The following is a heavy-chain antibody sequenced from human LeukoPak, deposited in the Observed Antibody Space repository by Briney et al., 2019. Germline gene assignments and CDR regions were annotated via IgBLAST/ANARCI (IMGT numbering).Heavy chain of an antibody. V-gene: IGHV4-34*01. CDR3: ARGQGTVTTH. CDR1: GGSFSGYY. CDR2: INHSGSA. D-gene: IGHD4-17*01. Sequence: PSETLSLTCTVSGGSFSGYYCTWLRQPPGKGLEWIGEINHSGSANYNPSLKSRVTISLDTSKNQFSLKLSSVTAADTAVYYCARGQGTVTTHWGQGTLVTVSS. J-gene: IGHJ4*02.